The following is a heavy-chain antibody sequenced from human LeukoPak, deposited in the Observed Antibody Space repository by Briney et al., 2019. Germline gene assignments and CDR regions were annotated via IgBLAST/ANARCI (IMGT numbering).Heavy chain of an antibody. CDR1: GGSISSYY. CDR3: ARDQRYSSS. D-gene: IGHD6-13*01. Sequence: SETLSLTCTVSGGSISSYYWSWIRQPPGKGLEWIGEIYHSGSTNYNPSLKSRVTISVDKSKNQFSLKLTSVTAADTAVYYCARDQRYSSSWGQGTLVTVSS. CDR2: IYHSGST. V-gene: IGHV4-59*12. J-gene: IGHJ4*02.